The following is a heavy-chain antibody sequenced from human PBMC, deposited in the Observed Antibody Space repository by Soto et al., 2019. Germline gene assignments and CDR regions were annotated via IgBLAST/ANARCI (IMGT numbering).Heavy chain of an antibody. CDR2: IYPGDSDT. J-gene: IGHJ6*02. Sequence: GESLKISCKGSGCRFTSYWIGWVRQMPGRGLEWMGIIYPGDSDTRYSPSFQGQVTISADKSISTAYLQWSSLKASDTAMYYCARRETYYYYGMDVWGQGTTVTVSS. V-gene: IGHV5-51*01. CDR3: ARRETYYYYGMDV. CDR1: GCRFTSYW. D-gene: IGHD1-26*01.